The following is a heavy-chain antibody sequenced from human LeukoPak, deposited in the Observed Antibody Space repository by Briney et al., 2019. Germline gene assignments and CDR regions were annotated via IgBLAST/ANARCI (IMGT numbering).Heavy chain of an antibody. Sequence: SETLSLTCTVSGGSISSYYWSWIRQPPGKGLEWIGYIYYSGSTNYNPSLESRVTISVDTSKNQFSLKLSSVTAADTAVYYCARGASANIFDYWGQGTLVTVSS. D-gene: IGHD6-13*01. CDR1: GGSISSYY. CDR2: IYYSGST. V-gene: IGHV4-59*01. CDR3: ARGASANIFDY. J-gene: IGHJ4*02.